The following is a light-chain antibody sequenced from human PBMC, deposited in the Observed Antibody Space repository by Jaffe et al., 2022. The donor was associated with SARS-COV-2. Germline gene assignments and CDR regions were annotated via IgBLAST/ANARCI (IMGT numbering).Light chain of an antibody. V-gene: IGLV8-61*01. CDR2: STN. CDR1: SGSVSTTYY. Sequence: QTVVTQEPSFSVSPGGTVTLTCGLNSGSVSTTYYPSWFQQTPGQAPRPLIYSTNTRFSGVPDRFSGSILGNKAALTITGAQADDESDYYCVLYMGSGIWVFGGGTKLTVL. CDR3: VLYMGSGIWV. J-gene: IGLJ3*02.